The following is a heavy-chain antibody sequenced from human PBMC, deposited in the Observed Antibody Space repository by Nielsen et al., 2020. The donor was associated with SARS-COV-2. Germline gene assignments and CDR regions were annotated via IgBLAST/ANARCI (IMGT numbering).Heavy chain of an antibody. CDR2: IYSGGSST. CDR3: ARLYYFDSSGYYVDAFDI. V-gene: IGHV3-23*03. J-gene: IGHJ3*02. D-gene: IGHD3-22*01. Sequence: GESLKISCAASGFTFSSYAMSWVRQAPGKGLEWVSVIYSGGSSTYYADSVKGRFTISRDNSKNTLYLQMNSLRAEDTALYYCARLYYFDSSGYYVDAFDIWGQGTMVTVSS. CDR1: GFTFSSYA.